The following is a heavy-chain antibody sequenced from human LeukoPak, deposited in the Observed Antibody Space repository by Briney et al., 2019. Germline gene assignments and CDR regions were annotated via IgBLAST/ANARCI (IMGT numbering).Heavy chain of an antibody. CDR3: ARVDTVTGRTFDY. CDR1: GGSISSGSYY. V-gene: IGHV4-61*02. D-gene: IGHD4-17*01. J-gene: IGHJ4*02. Sequence: SQTLSLTCTVSGGSISSGSYYWSWIRQPAGKGLEWIGRIYTSGSTNYNPSLKSRVTISVDTSKNQFSLKLSSVTAADTAVYYCARVDTVTGRTFDYWGQGTLVTVSS. CDR2: IYTSGST.